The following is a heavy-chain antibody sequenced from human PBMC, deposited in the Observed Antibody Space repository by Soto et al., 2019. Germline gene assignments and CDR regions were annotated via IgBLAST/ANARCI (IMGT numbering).Heavy chain of an antibody. Sequence: QVQLVQSGAEVKKPGSSVKVSCKVSGGTFSNYAIDWVRLAPGHGLEWMGGIVPIFGTTYYTQKFQGRATIIADDSTTKAYLEMSSLGSEDTAIYYCARVEAVAGLYNYHGLDVWGQGTAVTVSS. CDR2: IVPIFGTT. V-gene: IGHV1-69*12. J-gene: IGHJ6*02. D-gene: IGHD6-19*01. CDR3: ARVEAVAGLYNYHGLDV. CDR1: GGTFSNYA.